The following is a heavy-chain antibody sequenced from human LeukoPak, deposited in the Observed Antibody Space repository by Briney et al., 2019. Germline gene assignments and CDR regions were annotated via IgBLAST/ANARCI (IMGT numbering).Heavy chain of an antibody. D-gene: IGHD1-26*01. V-gene: IGHV3-66*01. CDR1: GFTVSSNY. Sequence: PGGSLRLSCAASGFTVSSNYMSWVRRAPGKGLEWVSVIYGVGITYYADSLRGRFTISRDNSKNTMYLQMNGLRAEDTAVYYCAISVYSGSSDYWGQGALVTVSS. CDR2: IYGVGIT. CDR3: AISVYSGSSDY. J-gene: IGHJ4*02.